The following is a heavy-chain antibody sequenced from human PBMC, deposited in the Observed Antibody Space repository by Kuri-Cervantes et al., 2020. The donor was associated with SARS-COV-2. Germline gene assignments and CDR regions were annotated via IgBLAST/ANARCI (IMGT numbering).Heavy chain of an antibody. CDR3: AYGTYYDILTGYLDFDY. J-gene: IGHJ4*02. CDR2: ISGSGGST. V-gene: IGHV3-23*01. Sequence: GESLKISCAASGFTFSNAWMNWVRQAPGKGLEWVSAISGSGGSTYYADSVKGRFTISRDNSKNTLYLQMNSLRAEDTAVYYCAYGTYYDILTGYLDFDYWSQGTLVTVSS. D-gene: IGHD3-9*01. CDR1: GFTFSNAW.